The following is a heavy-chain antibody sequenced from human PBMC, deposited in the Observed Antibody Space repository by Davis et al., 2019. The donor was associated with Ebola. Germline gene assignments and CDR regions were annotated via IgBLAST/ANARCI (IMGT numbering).Heavy chain of an antibody. CDR2: INPSGGST. CDR3: ARDLGGWFDP. J-gene: IGHJ5*02. V-gene: IGHV1-46*01. Sequence: ASVKVSCKASGYTFTGYYMHWVRQAPGQGLEWMGIINPSGGSTSYAQKFQGRVTMTRDTSTSTVYMELSRLRSDDTAVYYCARDLGGWFDPWGQGTLVTVSS. CDR1: GYTFTGYY.